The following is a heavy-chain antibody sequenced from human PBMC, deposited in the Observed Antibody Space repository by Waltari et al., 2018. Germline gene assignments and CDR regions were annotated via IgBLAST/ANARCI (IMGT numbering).Heavy chain of an antibody. Sequence: EVQLLDSGGGLVQPGGSLRPSCLVSGFPFGSYARHWVRQAPGNGLGWVSAITSSGDNTYYADSVKGRFTISRDNSKNTLYLQMNSLRAEDTAVYYCARYNIWSGYYYPDYWSQGTQVTVSS. CDR3: ARYNIWSGYYYPDY. CDR2: ITSSGDNT. CDR1: GFPFGSYA. J-gene: IGHJ4*02. D-gene: IGHD3-3*01. V-gene: IGHV3-23*01.